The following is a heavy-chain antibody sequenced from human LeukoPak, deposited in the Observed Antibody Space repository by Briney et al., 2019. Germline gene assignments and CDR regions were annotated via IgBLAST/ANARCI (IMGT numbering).Heavy chain of an antibody. CDR3: ARMTTSDQYYFEF. J-gene: IGHJ4*02. V-gene: IGHV3-7*01. CDR2: IKQDGSEK. Sequence: GGSLRLSCAASGFTFSSYSMNWVRQAPGKGLEWVANIKQDGSEKYYLDAVKGRFTISRDNAKNSLYLQMNSLRAEDTAVYYCARMTTSDQYYFEFWGQGTLVSVSS. CDR1: GFTFSSYS. D-gene: IGHD4-17*01.